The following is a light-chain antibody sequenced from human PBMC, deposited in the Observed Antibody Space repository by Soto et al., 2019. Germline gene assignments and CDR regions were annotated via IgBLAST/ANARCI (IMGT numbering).Light chain of an antibody. CDR2: GAS. Sequence: EIVLTQSPGTLSLSPGEGATLSCRASQSVSSTYLAWYQQKPAQAPRLLIYGASSRATGIPDRFSGSGSGTDFTLTISRLEPEDFAVYYCQQYDSSPLTFGGGTKVEIK. CDR1: QSVSSTY. CDR3: QQYDSSPLT. J-gene: IGKJ4*01. V-gene: IGKV3-20*01.